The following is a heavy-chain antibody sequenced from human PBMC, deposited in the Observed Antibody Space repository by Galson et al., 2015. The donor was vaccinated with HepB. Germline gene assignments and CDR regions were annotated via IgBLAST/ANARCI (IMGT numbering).Heavy chain of an antibody. CDR2: IIPIFGTT. V-gene: IGHV1-69*06. CDR3: ARAVPESFDFWSVYSHFDS. J-gene: IGHJ4*02. CDR1: GSTLSNYG. D-gene: IGHD3-3*01. Sequence: SVKVSCKASGSTLSNYGINWVRQAPGQGLEWMGGIIPIFGTTNYAQTFQGRVTLIADKSTSTAYMELSSLTSEYTAVYFCARAVPESFDFWSVYSHFDSWGQGTVVTVSS.